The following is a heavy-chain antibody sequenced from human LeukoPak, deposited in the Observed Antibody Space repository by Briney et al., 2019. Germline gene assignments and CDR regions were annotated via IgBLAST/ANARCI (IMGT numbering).Heavy chain of an antibody. Sequence: GGSLRLSCAASGFIFSDYYMTWIRQAPGKGLEWLSYISGSGSDTNYADSVKGRFTTSRDNAKNSLYLQMNSLRAEDTAVYYCARRRYSVYDFDYWGQGTLVTVSS. J-gene: IGHJ4*02. D-gene: IGHD5/OR15-5a*01. CDR2: ISGSGSDT. CDR3: ARRRYSVYDFDY. V-gene: IGHV3-11*06. CDR1: GFIFSDYY.